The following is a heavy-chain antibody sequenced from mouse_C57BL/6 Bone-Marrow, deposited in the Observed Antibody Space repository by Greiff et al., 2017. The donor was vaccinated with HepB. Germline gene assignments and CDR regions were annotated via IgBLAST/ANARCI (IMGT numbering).Heavy chain of an antibody. D-gene: IGHD2-1*01. J-gene: IGHJ3*01. CDR1: GYTFTSYT. CDR3: ARSRVYGTLAWFAY. Sequence: VQLQQSGAELARPGASVKMSCKASGYTFTSYTMHWVQQRPGQGLEWIGYINPSSGYTKYNQKFKDKATLTVDKSYSTAYMQLSSLTSEDSAVYYCARSRVYGTLAWFAYWGQGTRVTVSA. V-gene: IGHV1-4*01. CDR2: INPSSGYT.